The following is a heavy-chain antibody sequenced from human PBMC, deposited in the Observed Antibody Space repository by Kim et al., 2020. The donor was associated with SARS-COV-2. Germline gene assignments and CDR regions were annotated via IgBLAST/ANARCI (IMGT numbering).Heavy chain of an antibody. Sequence: SETLSLTCTVSGGSISSYYWSWIRQPPGKGLEWIGYIYYSGSTNYNPSLKSRVTISVDTSKNQFSLKLSSVTAADTAVYYCARGIVGATRYYYYYGMDVWGQGTTVTVSS. D-gene: IGHD1-26*01. CDR1: GGSISSYY. CDR3: ARGIVGATRYYYYYGMDV. CDR2: IYYSGST. V-gene: IGHV4-59*01. J-gene: IGHJ6*02.